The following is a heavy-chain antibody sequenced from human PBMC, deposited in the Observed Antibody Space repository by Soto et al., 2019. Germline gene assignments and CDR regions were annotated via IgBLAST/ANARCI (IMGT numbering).Heavy chain of an antibody. J-gene: IGHJ3*02. CDR2: INHSGTA. V-gene: IGHV4-34*01. D-gene: IGHD4-17*01. Sequence: LATLSLSSAVDGVYCRGHYWILLRQPPGKGLEWIGEINHSGTANYNPSLRSRITLSIDTSKNQFSVRLSSVTAADTAVYYCARDDYGANSGAIDIWGQGTMVTVSS. CDR1: GVYCRGHY. CDR3: ARDDYGANSGAIDI.